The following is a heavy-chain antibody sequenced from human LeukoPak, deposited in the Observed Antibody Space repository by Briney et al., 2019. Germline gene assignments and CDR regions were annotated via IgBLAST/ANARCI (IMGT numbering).Heavy chain of an antibody. CDR3: ARGITIFGVAARYYFDY. Sequence: TGGSLRLSCATSGFTFDDYGMSWVRQAPGRGLEWVAAINWNGGSTGYADSVKGRFTICRDHAKNSQYLQMNSLRAEDTDLYHCARGITIFGVAARYYFDYWGQGTLVTVSS. CDR2: INWNGGST. D-gene: IGHD3-3*01. CDR1: GFTFDDYG. V-gene: IGHV3-20*01. J-gene: IGHJ4*02.